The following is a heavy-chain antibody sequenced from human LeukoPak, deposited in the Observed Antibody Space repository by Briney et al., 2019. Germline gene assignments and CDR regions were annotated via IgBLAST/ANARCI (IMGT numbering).Heavy chain of an antibody. Sequence: ASVKVSCKASGYTFTGYYMHWVRQAPGQGLEWMGWINPNSGCTNYAQKFQGRVTMTRDTSISTAYMELSRLRSDDTAVYYCAREIVVVVAATSSSPPYYDGMDVWGQGTTVTVSS. CDR3: AREIVVVVAATSSSPPYYDGMDV. V-gene: IGHV1-2*02. CDR1: GYTFTGYY. J-gene: IGHJ6*02. D-gene: IGHD2-15*01. CDR2: INPNSGCT.